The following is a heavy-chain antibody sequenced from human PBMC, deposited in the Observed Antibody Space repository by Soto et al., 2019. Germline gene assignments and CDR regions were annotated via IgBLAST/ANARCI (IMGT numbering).Heavy chain of an antibody. D-gene: IGHD2-8*01. J-gene: IGHJ6*02. CDR1: GGSISSSSYY. Sequence: SETLSLTCTVSGGSISSSSYYWGWIRQPPGKGLEWIGYIYYSGSTNYNPSLKSRVTISVDTSKNQFSLKLSSVTAADTAVYYCARDRMYAANYYYGMDVWGQGTTVTVSS. CDR2: IYYSGST. V-gene: IGHV4-61*01. CDR3: ARDRMYAANYYYGMDV.